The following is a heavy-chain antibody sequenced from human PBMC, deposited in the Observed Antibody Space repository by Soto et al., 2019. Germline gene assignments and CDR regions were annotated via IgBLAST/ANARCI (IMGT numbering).Heavy chain of an antibody. J-gene: IGHJ4*02. V-gene: IGHV3-66*01. CDR1: GFTVSSNY. Sequence: EVQLVESGGGLVQPGGSLRLSCAASGFTVSSNYMSWVRQAPGKGQEWVSVIYSGGSTYYADSVKGRFTISRDNSKNTLYLQMNSLRAEDTAVYYCARDFATYYYGSGSYNYFDYWGQGTLVTVSS. D-gene: IGHD3-10*01. CDR2: IYSGGST. CDR3: ARDFATYYYGSGSYNYFDY.